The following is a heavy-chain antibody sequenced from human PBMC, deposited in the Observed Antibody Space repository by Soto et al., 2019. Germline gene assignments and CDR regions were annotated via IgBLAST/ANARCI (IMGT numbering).Heavy chain of an antibody. D-gene: IGHD3-10*01. CDR3: ARQRTSAVPQAYFDV. J-gene: IGHJ4*02. CDR1: GDSISSRSYY. CDR2: IYYSGST. V-gene: IGHV4-39*01. Sequence: PSETLSLTCTVTGDSISSRSYYWGWIRQPPGKGLEWIGSIYYSGSTYNNPSLRSRVSMSIDTSKDQFSLKLKSVTAADTALYFCARQRTSAVPQAYFDVWGPGSLFTVPS.